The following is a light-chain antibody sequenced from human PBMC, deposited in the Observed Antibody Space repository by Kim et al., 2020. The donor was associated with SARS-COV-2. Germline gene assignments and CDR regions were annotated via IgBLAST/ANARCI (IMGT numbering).Light chain of an antibody. J-gene: IGKJ4*01. CDR2: GIS. V-gene: IGKV3-20*01. CDR3: QQYGSSPLT. Sequence: SPGERDTLSCRASQSVNSNYFAWYQQKPGQAPRLLIYGISRRATGIPDRFSGSGSGTDFTLAISRLEPEDFAVYFCQQYGSSPLTFGGGTKVDIK. CDR1: QSVNSNY.